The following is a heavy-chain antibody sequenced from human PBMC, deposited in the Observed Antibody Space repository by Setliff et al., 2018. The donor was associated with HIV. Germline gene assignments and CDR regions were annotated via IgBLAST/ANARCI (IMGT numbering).Heavy chain of an antibody. J-gene: IGHJ5*02. CDR3: GKDSSDWSDG. CDR1: GGSVSSPGYY. D-gene: IGHD3-22*01. Sequence: SETLSLTCTVSGGSVSSPGYYWGWIRQPPGKGLEWIGSVYNSGITFKNPSLKSRVTVSRDNSKNTLFLQVKSLTAEDTAIYYCGKDSSDWSDGWGQGTLVTVSS. V-gene: IGHV4-39*07. CDR2: VYNSGIT.